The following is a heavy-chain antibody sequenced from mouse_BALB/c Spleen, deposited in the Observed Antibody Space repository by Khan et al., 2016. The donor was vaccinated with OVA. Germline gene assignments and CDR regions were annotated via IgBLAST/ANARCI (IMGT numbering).Heavy chain of an antibody. CDR3: AREDALYCFDY. V-gene: IGHV1S132*01. CDR1: GYTFTSYG. J-gene: IGHJ2*01. Sequence: QVQLKESGAELVRPGASVKLSCKTSGYTFTSYGIPWIKQRTDQGLEWIARIYPGTDKTYYNENVKDKATLTADKASSTVYMQLSSLNSEDSALYFCAREDALYCFDYWGQGTTLTVSS. CDR2: IYPGTDKT.